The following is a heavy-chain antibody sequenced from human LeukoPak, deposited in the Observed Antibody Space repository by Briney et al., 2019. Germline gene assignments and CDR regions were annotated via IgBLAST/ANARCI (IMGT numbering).Heavy chain of an antibody. CDR1: GDSFTSYY. Sequence: GASVKVSCKASGDSFTSYYMHWVRQAPGQGLEWMGIINPSGGSTSYAQKFQGRVTMTRDMSTSTAYMELSSLRSEDTAVYYCARAGAIEGYSYGSTYWYFDLWGRGTLVTVSS. CDR3: ARAGAIEGYSYGSTYWYFDL. V-gene: IGHV1-46*01. CDR2: INPSGGST. J-gene: IGHJ2*01. D-gene: IGHD5-18*01.